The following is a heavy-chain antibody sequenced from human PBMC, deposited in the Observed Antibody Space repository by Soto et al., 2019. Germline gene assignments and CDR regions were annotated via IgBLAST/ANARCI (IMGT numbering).Heavy chain of an antibody. CDR2: FVPILQTL. D-gene: IGHD6-19*01. J-gene: IGHJ4*02. Sequence: QVQLVQSGAEVKKPGSSVKVSCKASGATFSGYAINWVRQAPGQGLEWLGGFVPILQTLNYAEGFQGRVAITADESTTTVYMELTNLTHEDTAVYYCVVMGNVAVSNPRSFDYWGQGTQVTVSS. V-gene: IGHV1-69*01. CDR1: GATFSGYA. CDR3: VVMGNVAVSNPRSFDY.